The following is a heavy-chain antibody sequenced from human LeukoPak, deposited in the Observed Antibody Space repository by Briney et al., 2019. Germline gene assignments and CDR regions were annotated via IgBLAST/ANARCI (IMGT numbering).Heavy chain of an antibody. V-gene: IGHV3-30*18. D-gene: IGHD3-22*01. Sequence: GGSLRLSCEASGYTFNNYGMHWVRQAPGKGLEWVAIISHDGNNQYYADSVKGRFTISRDSSKSTLYLQMNSLRAEDTAVYYCAKDGSFDSSGYEWGLFDYWGQGTLVTVSS. CDR3: AKDGSFDSSGYEWGLFDY. J-gene: IGHJ4*02. CDR1: GYTFNNYG. CDR2: ISHDGNNQ.